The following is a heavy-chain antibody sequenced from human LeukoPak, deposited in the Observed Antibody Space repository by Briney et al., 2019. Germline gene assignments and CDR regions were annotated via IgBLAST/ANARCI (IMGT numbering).Heavy chain of an antibody. V-gene: IGHV4-34*01. CDR1: GGSFSGYY. CDR2: INHSGNT. J-gene: IGHJ3*02. Sequence: SETLSLTCAVYGGSFSGYYWSWIRQPPGKGLEWIGEINHSGNTNYNPSLKSRVTISVDTSKNQFSLKLSSVTAADTAVYYCARKLGYCSSTSCYSYDAFDIWGQGTMVTVSS. D-gene: IGHD2-2*02. CDR3: ARKLGYCSSTSCYSYDAFDI.